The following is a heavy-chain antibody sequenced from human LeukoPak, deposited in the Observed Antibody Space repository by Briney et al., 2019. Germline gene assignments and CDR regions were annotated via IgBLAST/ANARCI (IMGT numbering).Heavy chain of an antibody. CDR3: ARAPRIVVVPAAITGDGDY. Sequence: ASVKVSCKASGYTFTSYGISWARQAPGQGLEWMGWISAYNGNTNYAQKLQGRVTMTTDTSTSTAYMELRSLRSDDTAVYYCARAPRIVVVPAAITGDGDYWGQGTLVTVSS. D-gene: IGHD2-2*01. J-gene: IGHJ4*02. CDR1: GYTFTSYG. V-gene: IGHV1-18*01. CDR2: ISAYNGNT.